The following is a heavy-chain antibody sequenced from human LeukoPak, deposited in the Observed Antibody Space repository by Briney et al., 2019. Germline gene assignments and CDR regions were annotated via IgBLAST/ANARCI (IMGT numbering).Heavy chain of an antibody. CDR2: IIPIFGTA. V-gene: IGHV1-69*13. CDR3: ASSVVAKVYYYYGMDV. D-gene: IGHD2-15*01. J-gene: IGHJ6*02. CDR1: GGTFSSYA. Sequence: SVKVSCKASGGTFSSYAISWVRQAPGQGLEWMGGIIPIFGTANYAQKFQGRVTITAGESTSTAYMELSSLRSEDTAVYYCASSVVAKVYYYYGMDVWGQGTTVTVSS.